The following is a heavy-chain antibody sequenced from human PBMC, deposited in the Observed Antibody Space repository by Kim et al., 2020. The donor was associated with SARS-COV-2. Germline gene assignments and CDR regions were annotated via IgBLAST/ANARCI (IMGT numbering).Heavy chain of an antibody. Sequence: GGSLRLSCPASGFTFNSYAMSWVRQAPGKGLEWVSGIRQSGGNTEYADSVKGRFSISRDNSKNTLYLQMNRLRAEDTAVYYCAKVTSGSSGWFEYFQRWGQGTLVTVSS. V-gene: IGHV3-23*01. D-gene: IGHD6-19*01. CDR3: AKVTSGSSGWFEYFQR. CDR2: IRQSGGNT. J-gene: IGHJ1*01. CDR1: GFTFNSYA.